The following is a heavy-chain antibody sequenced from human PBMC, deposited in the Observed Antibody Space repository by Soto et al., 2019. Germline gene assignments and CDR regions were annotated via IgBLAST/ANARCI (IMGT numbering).Heavy chain of an antibody. D-gene: IGHD2-2*01. Sequence: PSETLCRTXTLCAGSTSSGAYYWSWIRQQPGKGLERIAYIYYSGSTYYNPSLKSRVTISVDTSKNQFSLKLSSVTAADTAVYYCARDRLDIVVVPAAIGYYYYGMDVWGQGTTVTVSS. CDR2: IYYSGST. V-gene: IGHV4-31*02. CDR3: ARDRLDIVVVPAAIGYYYYGMDV. J-gene: IGHJ6*02. CDR1: AGSTSSGAYY.